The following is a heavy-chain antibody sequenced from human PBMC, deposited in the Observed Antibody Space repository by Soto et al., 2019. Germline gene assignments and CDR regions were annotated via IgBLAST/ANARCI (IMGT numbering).Heavy chain of an antibody. CDR2: IWYDGSNK. J-gene: IGHJ3*02. D-gene: IGHD3-22*01. CDR1: GFTFSSYG. Sequence: GGSLRLSCAASGFTFSSYGMHWVRQAPGKGLEWVAVIWYDGSNKYYADSVKGRFTISRDNSKNTLYLQMNSLRAEDTAVYYCARERPGYYDSSGYYYVGVYAFDIWGQGTMVTVSS. CDR3: ARERPGYYDSSGYYYVGVYAFDI. V-gene: IGHV3-33*01.